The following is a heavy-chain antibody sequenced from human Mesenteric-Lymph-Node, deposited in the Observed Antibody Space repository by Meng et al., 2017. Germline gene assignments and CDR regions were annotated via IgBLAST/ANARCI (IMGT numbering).Heavy chain of an antibody. CDR1: GGSFSGYY. CDR3: ARERYGDYRGRAFDI. Sequence: SQTRSLTGAVYGGSFSGYYWSWIRQPPGKGLEWIGEINHSGSTNYNPSLKSRVTISVDTSKNQFSLKLSSVTAADTAVYYCARERYGDYRGRAFDIWGQGTMVTVSS. CDR2: INHSGST. V-gene: IGHV4-34*01. D-gene: IGHD4-17*01. J-gene: IGHJ3*02.